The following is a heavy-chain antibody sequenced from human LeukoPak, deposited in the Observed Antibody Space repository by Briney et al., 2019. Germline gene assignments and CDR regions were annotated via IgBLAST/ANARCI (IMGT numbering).Heavy chain of an antibody. V-gene: IGHV4-4*09. Sequence: SETLSLTCTVSGGSISSYYWSWIRQPPGKGLEWIGYIYTSGSTNYNPSLKSRVTISVDTSKNQFSLKLSSVTAADTAVYYCARGIYCSSTSCSNWFDPWGQGTLVTVSS. CDR3: ARGIYCSSTSCSNWFDP. D-gene: IGHD2-2*01. CDR2: IYTSGST. J-gene: IGHJ5*02. CDR1: GGSISSYY.